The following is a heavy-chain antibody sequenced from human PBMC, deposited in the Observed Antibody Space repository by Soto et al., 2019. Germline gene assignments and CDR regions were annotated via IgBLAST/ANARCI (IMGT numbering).Heavy chain of an antibody. Sequence: QVQLQESGPGLVKPSQTLSLTCTVSGGSISSGDYYWSWIRQPPGKGLEWIGYIDYSGSTYYNPSRRGRLTRSVDTSKHPFSLKLSSVTAADTAVYYCARGGRTIFGRYFDSWGQGTLVTVSS. J-gene: IGHJ4*02. D-gene: IGHD3-3*01. CDR2: IDYSGST. CDR3: ARGGRTIFGRYFDS. V-gene: IGHV4-30-4*01. CDR1: GGSISSGDYY.